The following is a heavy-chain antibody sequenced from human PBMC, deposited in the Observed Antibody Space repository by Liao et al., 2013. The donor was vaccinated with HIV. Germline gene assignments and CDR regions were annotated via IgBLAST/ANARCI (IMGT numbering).Heavy chain of an antibody. Sequence: QVQLQQWGAGLLKPSETLSLTCAVSGASFNNYYWSWIRQPPGKGLEWIGEINHIGTSNYNPSLKSRVTLSVASSKSQFSLTLRSVTAADTAVYYCARGSSSSPFDSWGQGTLVTVSS. CDR2: INHIGTS. D-gene: IGHD6-19*01. CDR3: ARGSSSSPFDS. CDR1: GASFNNYY. V-gene: IGHV4-34*01. J-gene: IGHJ4*02.